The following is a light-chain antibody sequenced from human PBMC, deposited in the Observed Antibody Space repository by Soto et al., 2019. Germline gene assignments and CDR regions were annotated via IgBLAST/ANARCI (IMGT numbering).Light chain of an antibody. CDR3: SSYAGTGGTLYV. CDR2: EVS. V-gene: IGLV2-14*01. J-gene: IGLJ1*01. Sequence: QSVLTQPASMSGSPGQSITISCTGSSSDVGRYNYVSWYQQHPGKAPKLVISEVSIRPSGISDRFSASKSGNTASLTISGLQSEDEADYYCSSYAGTGGTLYVFGTGTKLTVL. CDR1: SSDVGRYNY.